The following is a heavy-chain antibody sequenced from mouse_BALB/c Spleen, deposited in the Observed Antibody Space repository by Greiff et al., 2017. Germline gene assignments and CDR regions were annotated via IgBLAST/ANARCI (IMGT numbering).Heavy chain of an antibody. V-gene: IGHV5-12-1*01. CDR1: GFAFSSYD. CDR3: ARQGKLGYFDY. J-gene: IGHJ2*01. Sequence: EVKLMESGGGLVKPGGSLKLSCAASGFAFSSYDMSWVRQTPEKRLEWVAYISSGGGSTYYPDTVKGRFTISRDNAKNTLYLQMSSLKSEDTAMYYCARQGKLGYFDYWGQGTTLTVSS. CDR2: ISSGGGST. D-gene: IGHD4-1*01.